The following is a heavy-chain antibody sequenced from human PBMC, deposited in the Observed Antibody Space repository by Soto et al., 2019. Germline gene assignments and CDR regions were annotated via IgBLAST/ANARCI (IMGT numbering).Heavy chain of an antibody. D-gene: IGHD6-13*01. CDR1: GFTFSSYW. CDR3: ATSRTFDY. V-gene: IGHV3-7*01. CDR2: IKQDGSEK. J-gene: IGHJ4*02. Sequence: LRLSCVVSGFTFSSYWMNWVRQAPGKGLEWVANIKQDGSEKYYVDSAKGRFTISRDNAKNSLYLQMNSLSAEDTAIYYCATSRTFDYWGQGTLVTVSS.